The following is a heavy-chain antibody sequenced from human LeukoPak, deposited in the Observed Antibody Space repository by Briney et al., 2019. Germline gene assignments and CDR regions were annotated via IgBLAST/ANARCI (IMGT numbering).Heavy chain of an antibody. CDR1: GLIFRNYA. D-gene: IGHD3-10*01. CDR2: VSGKGDET. Sequence: PGGSLRLSCAASGLIFRNYATTWVRQAPGKGLEWVSTVSGKGDETFYADSVKSRFTLSRGNSKNAFYLQMNSLRAEDTAVYYCAKGGHYSFFDSWGQGTLVTVSS. CDR3: AKGGHYSFFDS. V-gene: IGHV3-23*01. J-gene: IGHJ5*01.